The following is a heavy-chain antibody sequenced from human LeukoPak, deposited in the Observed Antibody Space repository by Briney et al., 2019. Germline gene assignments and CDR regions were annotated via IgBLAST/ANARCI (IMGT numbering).Heavy chain of an antibody. CDR3: ARGLGWDSGTYLGA. V-gene: IGHV1-2*02. Sequence: VSVPVPYLPSVYTLNHYYMHWVRQAPGQGLEWMGWINPNSGDTNYAQKFQGRVSMTRDTSISTAYMDLRGLRSDDTALYYCARGLGWDSGTYLGAWGQGTLVTVSS. CDR1: VYTLNHYY. D-gene: IGHD1-26*01. CDR2: INPNSGDT. J-gene: IGHJ5*02.